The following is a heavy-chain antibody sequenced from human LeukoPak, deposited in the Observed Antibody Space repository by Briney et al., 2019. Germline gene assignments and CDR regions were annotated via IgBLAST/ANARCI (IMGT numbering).Heavy chain of an antibody. V-gene: IGHV3-53*04. D-gene: IGHD3-22*01. CDR3: ARPYYYDSSGYFPY. J-gene: IGHJ4*02. CDR1: GFTVSSNY. CDR2: IYSGGST. Sequence: GGSLRLSCAASGFTVSSNYMSWVRQAPGKGLEWVSVIYSGGSTYYADSVKGRFTISRHNSKNTLYLQMNSLRAEDTAVYYCARPYYYDSSGYFPYWGQGTLVTVSS.